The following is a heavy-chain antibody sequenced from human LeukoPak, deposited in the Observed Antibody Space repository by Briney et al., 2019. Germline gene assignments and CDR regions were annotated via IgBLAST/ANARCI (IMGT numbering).Heavy chain of an antibody. D-gene: IGHD3-22*01. CDR3: ARTYHYDSSGYLGRDYYYYMDV. CDR1: GYSFTSYW. V-gene: IGHV5-51*01. J-gene: IGHJ6*03. Sequence: GESLKISCKGSGYSFTSYWIGWVRQMPGKGLEWMGIIYPGDSDTRYSPSFQGQVTISADKSISTAYLQWSSLKASDTAMYYCARTYHYDSSGYLGRDYYYYMDVWGKGTTVTVSS. CDR2: IYPGDSDT.